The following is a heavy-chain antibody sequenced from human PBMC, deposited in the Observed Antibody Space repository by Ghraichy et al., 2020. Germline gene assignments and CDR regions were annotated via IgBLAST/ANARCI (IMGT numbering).Heavy chain of an antibody. CDR3: AKIGSGIAARLGSGYWYFDL. Sequence: GESLNISCAASGFTFSSYAMSWVRQAPGKGLEWVSAISGSGGSTYYADSVKGRFTISRDNSKNTLYLQMNSLRAEDTAVYYCAKIGSGIAARLGSGYWYFDLWGRGTLVTVSS. V-gene: IGHV3-23*01. CDR1: GFTFSSYA. J-gene: IGHJ2*01. D-gene: IGHD6-6*01. CDR2: ISGSGGST.